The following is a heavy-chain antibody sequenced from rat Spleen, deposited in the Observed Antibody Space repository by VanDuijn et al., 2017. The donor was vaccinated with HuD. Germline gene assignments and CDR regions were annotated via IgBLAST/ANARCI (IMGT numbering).Heavy chain of an antibody. CDR2: IWTGGNT. CDR3: TREGHTMDRATYWFAY. D-gene: IGHD1-9*01. V-gene: IGHV2-1*01. J-gene: IGHJ3*01. CDR1: GFSLITNS. Sequence: QVQLKESGPGLVQPSQTLSLTCTVSGFSLITNSVHWVRQPPGKGLERMGVIWTGGNTAYNSLLKSRLSISRDTSKSQVFLKMNSLQTEDTATYYCTREGHTMDRATYWFAYWGQGTLVTVSS.